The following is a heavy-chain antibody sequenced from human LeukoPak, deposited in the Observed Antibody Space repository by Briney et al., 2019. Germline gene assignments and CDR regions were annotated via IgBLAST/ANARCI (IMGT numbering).Heavy chain of an antibody. V-gene: IGHV4-59*01. D-gene: IGHD3-10*01. CDR2: IYYSGST. CDR1: GGSISSYY. J-gene: IGHJ4*02. CDR3: ARVALGDPYYFDY. Sequence: SETLSLTCTVSGGSISSYYWSWIRQPPGKGLEWIGYIYYSGSTNYNPSLKSRVTISVDTSKNQFSLKLSSVTAADTAVYYCARVALGDPYYFDYWGQGTLVTVSS.